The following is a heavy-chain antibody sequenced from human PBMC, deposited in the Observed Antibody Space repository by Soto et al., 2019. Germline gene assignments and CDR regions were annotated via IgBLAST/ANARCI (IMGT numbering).Heavy chain of an antibody. D-gene: IGHD4-17*01. J-gene: IGHJ4*02. CDR2: IYYSGST. CDR1: GGSISSYY. Sequence: SETPSLTCTVSGGSISSYYWSWIRQPPGKGLEWIGYIYYSGSTNYNPSLKSRVTISVDTSKNQFSLELSSGTAADTAVYYFARADDYGYADYWCQITLVTVSS. V-gene: IGHV4-59*01. CDR3: ARADDYGYADY.